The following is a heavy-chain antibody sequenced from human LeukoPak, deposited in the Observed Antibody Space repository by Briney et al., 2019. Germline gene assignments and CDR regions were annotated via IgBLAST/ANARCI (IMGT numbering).Heavy chain of an antibody. Sequence: PGGSLRLSCAVSGFVFSDAWMSWVRQAPGKGLEWVANIKQDGSEKYYVDSVKGRFTISRDNAKNSLYLQMDSLRAEDTAMYYCARRRGMGSLDYWGQGTLVTASS. CDR2: IKQDGSEK. D-gene: IGHD2-8*01. J-gene: IGHJ4*02. CDR3: ARRRGMGSLDY. CDR1: GFVFSDAW. V-gene: IGHV3-7*03.